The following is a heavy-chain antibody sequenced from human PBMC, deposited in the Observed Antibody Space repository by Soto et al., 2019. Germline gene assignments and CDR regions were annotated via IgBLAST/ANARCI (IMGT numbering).Heavy chain of an antibody. CDR2: IDPSDSYT. J-gene: IGHJ6*02. Sequence: GESRKISCKGSGYSFTSYWISWVRQMPGKGLEWMGRIDPSDSYTNYSPSFQGHVTISADKSISTAYLKWSSLKDSETAMYYCATQVDTAMGFGMDVWGQGTTVTVSS. CDR1: GYSFTSYW. D-gene: IGHD5-18*01. V-gene: IGHV5-10-1*01. CDR3: ATQVDTAMGFGMDV.